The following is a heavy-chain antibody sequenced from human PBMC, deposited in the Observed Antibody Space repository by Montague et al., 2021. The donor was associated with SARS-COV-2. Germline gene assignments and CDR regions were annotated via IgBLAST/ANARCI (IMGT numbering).Heavy chain of an antibody. CDR3: ATTGGPTTVAGPFDY. Sequence: SETLSLTCTVSGRSISSGGYYWDWIRQPPGMGLEWIGTIYYSGSTDYNPSLKNRVTISVDTSRNQFSLKVSSVTAADTAVYYCATTGGPTTVAGPFDYWGQGTPVTVSS. CDR2: IYYSGST. J-gene: IGHJ4*02. CDR1: GRSISSGGYY. V-gene: IGHV4-39*01. D-gene: IGHD6-19*01.